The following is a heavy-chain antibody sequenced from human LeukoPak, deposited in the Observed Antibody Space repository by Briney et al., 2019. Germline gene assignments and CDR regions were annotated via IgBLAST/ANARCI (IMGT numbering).Heavy chain of an antibody. J-gene: IGHJ4*02. CDR1: GFTFSSYG. CDR2: IYSGGST. CDR3: ARGTVTMVDY. Sequence: PGRSLRLSCAASGFTFSSYGMHCVRHAPGRGLEWVSVIYSGGSTYYADSVKGRFTISRDNSKNTLFLQMNSLRAGDTAVYYCARGTVTMVDYWGQGTLVTVSS. D-gene: IGHD3-10*01. V-gene: IGHV3-66*01.